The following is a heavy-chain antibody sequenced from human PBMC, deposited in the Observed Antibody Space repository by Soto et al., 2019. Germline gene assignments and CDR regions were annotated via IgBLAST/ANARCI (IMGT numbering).Heavy chain of an antibody. D-gene: IGHD3-3*01. V-gene: IGHV3-23*05. CDR1: GFIFRNHV. CDR2: IDNSGDGS. Sequence: EVQLLESGGGLVQPGGSLRLSCAASGFIFRNHVLNWVRQAPGKGLEWVSAIDNSGDGSFYADSVKGRFIISRDNSKDTVILHMNNLSPEHTAFYYCAKIPSRGMIFGAGSWGQGTLVTVSS. J-gene: IGHJ5*02. CDR3: AKIPSRGMIFGAGS.